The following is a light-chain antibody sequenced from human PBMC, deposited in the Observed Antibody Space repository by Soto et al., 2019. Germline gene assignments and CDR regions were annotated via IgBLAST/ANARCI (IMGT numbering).Light chain of an antibody. CDR1: SSDVGGYNS. J-gene: IGLJ1*01. Sequence: QSALSQHDSVSGSPGQSITISCTGTSSDVGGYNSVSWYQQHPGKAPKLIIYEVSRRPSGVSNRFSGSKSGNTASLTISGLQAEDEADYYCCSFTTSTTYVFGTGTKLTVL. CDR3: CSFTTSTTYV. CDR2: EVS. V-gene: IGLV2-14*01.